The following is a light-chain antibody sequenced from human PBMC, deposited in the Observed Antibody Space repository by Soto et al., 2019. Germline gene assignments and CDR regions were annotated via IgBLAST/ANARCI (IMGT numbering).Light chain of an antibody. J-gene: IGKJ2*01. CDR2: GAS. V-gene: IGKV3-15*01. CDR3: QQHIHWPSTST. CDR1: QSVANN. Sequence: EILMTQSPGTLSVSPGERVTLSCRASQSVANNLAWYQQTPGQAPRLLIYGASTRTTGVPARFTGSGSGTDFTLTISSLQYEDFAVYYCQQHIHWPSTSTFGQGTKLEIK.